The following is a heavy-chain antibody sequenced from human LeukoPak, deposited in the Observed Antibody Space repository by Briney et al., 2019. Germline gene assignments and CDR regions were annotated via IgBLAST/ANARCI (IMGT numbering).Heavy chain of an antibody. CDR3: ARDLIAAAGTGFDY. CDR1: GYTLTSYY. J-gene: IGHJ4*02. D-gene: IGHD6-13*01. V-gene: IGHV1-46*01. CDR2: INPSGGST. Sequence: ASVKVSCKVSGYTLTSYYMHWVRQAPGQGLEWMGIINPSGGSTSYAQKFQGRVTMTRDMSTSTVYMELSSLRSEDTAVYYCARDLIAAAGTGFDYWGQGTLVTVSS.